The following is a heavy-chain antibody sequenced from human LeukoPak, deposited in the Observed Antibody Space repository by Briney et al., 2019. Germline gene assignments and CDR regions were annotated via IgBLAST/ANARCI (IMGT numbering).Heavy chain of an antibody. CDR2: IYHGDSDT. J-gene: IGHJ5*02. D-gene: IGHD3-10*01. V-gene: IGHV5-51*01. CDR1: GYSFTSYW. CDR3: ARKGYYGSGSYSDDWFDP. Sequence: GESQKISCKGSGYSFTSYWIGWVRQMPGKGLEWMGIIYHGDSDTRYSPSFQGQVTISADKSISTAYLQWSSLKASDTAMYYCARKGYYGSGSYSDDWFDPWGQGTLVTVSS.